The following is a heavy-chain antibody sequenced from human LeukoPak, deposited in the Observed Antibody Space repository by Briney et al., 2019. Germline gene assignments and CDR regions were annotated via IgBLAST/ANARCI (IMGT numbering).Heavy chain of an antibody. D-gene: IGHD3-16*02. CDR3: TTFNYVWGSYQDY. Sequence: GRSLRLSCAASGSTFSNAWMSRVRQAPGKGLEWVGRIKSKTDGGTTDYAAPVKGRFTISRDDSKNTLYLQMNSLKTEDTAVYYCTTFNYVWGSYQDYWGQGTLVTVSS. J-gene: IGHJ4*02. CDR1: GSTFSNAW. CDR2: IKSKTDGGTT. V-gene: IGHV3-15*01.